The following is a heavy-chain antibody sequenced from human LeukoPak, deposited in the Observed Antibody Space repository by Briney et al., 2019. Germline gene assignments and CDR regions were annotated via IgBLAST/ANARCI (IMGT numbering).Heavy chain of an antibody. CDR3: AQRIGRGARPFDY. J-gene: IGHJ4*02. CDR1: GGSISTYYW. CDR2: IFWDNDK. V-gene: IGHV2-5*08. Sequence: TLSLTCTVSGGSISTYYWSWIRQPPGKALEWLALIFWDNDKRYSPSLKSRVSIIKDTSKNQVVLTMTNMDPVDTATYYCAQRIGRGARPFDYWGRGILVTVSS. D-gene: IGHD1-26*01.